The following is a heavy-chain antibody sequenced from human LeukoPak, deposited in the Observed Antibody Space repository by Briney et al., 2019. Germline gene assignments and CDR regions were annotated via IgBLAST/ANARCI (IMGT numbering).Heavy chain of an antibody. V-gene: IGHV3-11*01. CDR3: ASMGYYYDSSGYYRY. D-gene: IGHD3-22*01. CDR1: GFTFSDYY. CDR2: ISSSGSTI. J-gene: IGHJ4*02. Sequence: GGSLRLSCAASGFTFSDYYMSWIRQAPGKGLEWVSYISSSGSTIYYTDSVEGRFTISRDNAKNSLYLQMNSLRAEDTAVYYCASMGYYYDSSGYYRYWGQGTLVTVSS.